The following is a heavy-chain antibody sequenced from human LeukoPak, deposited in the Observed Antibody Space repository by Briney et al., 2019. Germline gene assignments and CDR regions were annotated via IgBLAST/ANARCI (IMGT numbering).Heavy chain of an antibody. CDR3: ARDPREITNGVSRPFDS. CDR1: GFTFSSYW. Sequence: PGGSLRLSCAASGFTFSSYWMHWVRQAPGKGLVWVSRINSDGSSTSYADSVKGRFTISRDNAKNTLYLQMNSLRAEDTAVYYCARDPREITNGVSRPFDSWGQGTLVTVSS. D-gene: IGHD2-8*01. J-gene: IGHJ4*02. CDR2: INSDGSST. V-gene: IGHV3-74*01.